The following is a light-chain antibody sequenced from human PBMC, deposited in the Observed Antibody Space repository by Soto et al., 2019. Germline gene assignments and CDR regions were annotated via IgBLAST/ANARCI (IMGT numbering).Light chain of an antibody. CDR3: QQYDNWWT. Sequence: EILMTQSPATLSVSPGERATLSCRASQSVSSHLAWFQQRPGQAPSLLIYDASTRATGVPPRFGGSGSGTEFTLTISSLQSEDFAVYYCQQYDNWWTFGQGTKV. V-gene: IGKV3-15*01. J-gene: IGKJ1*01. CDR2: DAS. CDR1: QSVSSH.